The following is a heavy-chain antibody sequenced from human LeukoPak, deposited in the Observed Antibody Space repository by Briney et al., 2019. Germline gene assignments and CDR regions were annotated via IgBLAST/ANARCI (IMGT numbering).Heavy chain of an antibody. J-gene: IGHJ4*02. CDR1: GYTFTGYY. CDR3: ARVGQPTDFVVVPAARSDLGMFDY. V-gene: IGHV1-2*02. CDR2: INPNNGDT. Sequence: GASVKVSCKTSGYTFTGYYMHWVRQAPGQGLEWMGWINPNNGDTKNAQKFQGRVTLTRDTSISTAYMELTSLRADDTALYYCARVGQPTDFVVVPAARSDLGMFDYWGQGSLVTVSS. D-gene: IGHD2-2*01.